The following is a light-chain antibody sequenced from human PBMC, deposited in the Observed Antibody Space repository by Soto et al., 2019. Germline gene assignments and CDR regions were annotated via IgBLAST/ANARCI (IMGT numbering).Light chain of an antibody. CDR2: AAS. V-gene: IGKV1-39*01. CDR1: QSISNY. CDR3: QQSYSTPYT. J-gene: IGKJ2*01. Sequence: DIQMTQSPSSLSASVGDRVTISCRARQSISNYLNWYQQKPGKAPKLLIYAASSLQSGVPSRFSGSGSGTDFTLTISSLQPEDVATYYCQQSYSTPYTFAQGTNLEIK.